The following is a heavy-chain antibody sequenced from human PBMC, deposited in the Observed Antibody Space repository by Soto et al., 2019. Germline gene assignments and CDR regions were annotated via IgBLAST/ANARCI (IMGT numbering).Heavy chain of an antibody. CDR2: ISAYSGNT. CDR1: GYTFTSYG. V-gene: IGHV1-18*01. J-gene: IGHJ4*02. D-gene: IGHD6-6*01. CDR3: ARDLLRASIAAPTD. Sequence: VSVKVSCKASGYTFTSYGISWVRQAPGQGLEWMGWISAYSGNTNYAQKLQGRVTMTTDTSTSTAYMELRSLRSDDTAVYYCARDLLRASIAAPTDWGQGTLVTVSS.